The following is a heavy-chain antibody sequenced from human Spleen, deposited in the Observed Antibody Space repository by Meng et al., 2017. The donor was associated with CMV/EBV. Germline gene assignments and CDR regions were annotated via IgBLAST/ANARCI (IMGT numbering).Heavy chain of an antibody. V-gene: IGHV3-21*01. CDR2: ISSRSSYI. J-gene: IGHJ5*02. CDR3: AQDIVVVPAASVVP. D-gene: IGHD2-2*01. Sequence: ASGLTFSSYGMNWVRQAPGKGLEWVSSISSRSSYIYYADSVKGRFTISRDNAKNSLYLQMNSLRAEDTAVYYCAQDIVVVPAASVVPWGQGTLVTVSS. CDR1: GLTFSSYG.